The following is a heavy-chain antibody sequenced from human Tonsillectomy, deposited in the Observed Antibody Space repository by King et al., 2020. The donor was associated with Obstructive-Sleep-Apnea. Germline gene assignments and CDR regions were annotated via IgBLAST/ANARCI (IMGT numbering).Heavy chain of an antibody. CDR1: GFTFSSYA. V-gene: IGHV3-30*04. CDR3: AREGDTPRDFDY. CDR2: ISYDGSNK. D-gene: IGHD1-26*01. Sequence: VQLVESGGGVVQPGRSLRLSCAASGFTFSSYAMHWVRQAPGKGLEWVAVISYDGSNKYYADSVKGRFTISRDNSKNTLYLQMNSLRAEDTAVYYCAREGDTPRDFDYWGQGTLVTVSS. J-gene: IGHJ4*02.